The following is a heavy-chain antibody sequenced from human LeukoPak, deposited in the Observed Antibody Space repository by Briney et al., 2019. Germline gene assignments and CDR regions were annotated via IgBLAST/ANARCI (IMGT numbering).Heavy chain of an antibody. Sequence: SETLSLTCAVYGGSFRGYYWSWIRQPPGKGLEWIGEINHSGSTNYNPSLKSRVTISVDTSKNQFSLKLSSVTAADTAVYYCARGSGYSYGYDYYYYMDVWGKGTTVTVSS. CDR3: ARGSGYSYGYDYYYYMDV. D-gene: IGHD5-18*01. CDR1: GGSFRGYY. J-gene: IGHJ6*03. V-gene: IGHV4-34*01. CDR2: INHSGST.